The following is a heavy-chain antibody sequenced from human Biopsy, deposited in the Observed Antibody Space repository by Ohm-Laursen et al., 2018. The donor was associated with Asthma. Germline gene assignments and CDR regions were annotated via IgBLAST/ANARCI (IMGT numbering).Heavy chain of an antibody. J-gene: IGHJ3*02. CDR3: VRDGTDDAFDI. D-gene: IGHD1-1*01. V-gene: IGHV3-30*03. Sequence: SLRLSCSAFGFSFSNFDIHWVCQAPGKGLEWVGVISKDASTQDYADSVKGRFTMARDNSKNTLDLQMNSLREEDTAVYYCVRDGTDDAFDIWGQGTVVSVSS. CDR2: ISKDASTQ. CDR1: GFSFSNFD.